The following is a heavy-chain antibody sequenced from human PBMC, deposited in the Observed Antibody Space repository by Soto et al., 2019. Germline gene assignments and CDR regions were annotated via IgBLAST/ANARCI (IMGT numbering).Heavy chain of an antibody. V-gene: IGHV1-3*01. J-gene: IGHJ6*02. D-gene: IGHD3-10*01. CDR1: GYTFTSYA. Sequence: QVQLVQSGAEVKKPGASVKASCKASGYTFTSYAMYWVRQAPVQRLEWMGWINAGNGNTKYSQKLEGRVTFTRDTSASTAYMELTSLRSEDTAVYYCASSRITMVPYGMDVWGQGTRVTVSS. CDR2: INAGNGNT. CDR3: ASSRITMVPYGMDV.